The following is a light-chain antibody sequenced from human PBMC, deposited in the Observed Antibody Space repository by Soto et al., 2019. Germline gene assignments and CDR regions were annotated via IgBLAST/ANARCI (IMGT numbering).Light chain of an antibody. V-gene: IGKV3-20*01. J-gene: IGKJ1*01. CDR3: QQYGSSVKT. Sequence: EIVLTQSPGTLSLSPGERATLSCRASQSVSNNYLAWYQQKPGQAPSLLIFDASNRAPDIPDRLSGSGSGTDFTLTISRLEPEDFAVYFCQQYGSSVKTFGQGTKVDIK. CDR2: DAS. CDR1: QSVSNNY.